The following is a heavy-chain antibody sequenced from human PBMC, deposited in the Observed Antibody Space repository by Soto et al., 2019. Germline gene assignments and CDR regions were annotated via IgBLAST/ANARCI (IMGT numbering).Heavy chain of an antibody. V-gene: IGHV4-34*01. D-gene: IGHD6-19*01. J-gene: IGHJ6*02. Sequence: SETLSLTCAVYGGSFSGYYWSWIRQPPGKWLEWIGEINHSGSTNYNPSLKSRVTISVDTSKNQFSLKLSSVTAADTAVYYCASFRSSGWYAGMDVWGQGXTVTVYS. CDR2: INHSGST. CDR1: GGSFSGYY. CDR3: ASFRSSGWYAGMDV.